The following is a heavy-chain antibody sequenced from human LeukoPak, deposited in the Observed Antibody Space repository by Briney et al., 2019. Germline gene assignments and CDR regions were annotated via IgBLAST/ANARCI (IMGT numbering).Heavy chain of an antibody. CDR2: ISGSGGST. CDR1: GFTFSSYA. V-gene: IGHV3-23*01. CDR3: AKGWQQLVFGGGY. Sequence: PGGSLRLSCAASGFTFSSYAMSWVRQAPGKGLEWVSAISGSGGSTYYADSVKGRFTISRDNSKNTLYLQMNSLRAEDTAVYSCAKGWQQLVFGGGYWGQGTLVTVSS. J-gene: IGHJ4*02. D-gene: IGHD6-13*01.